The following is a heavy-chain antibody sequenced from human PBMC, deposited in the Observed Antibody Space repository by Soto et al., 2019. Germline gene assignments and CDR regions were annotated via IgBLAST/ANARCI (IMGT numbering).Heavy chain of an antibody. CDR3: ARDRPRENYGGNYYYHMDV. V-gene: IGHV1-69*12. D-gene: IGHD4-17*01. CDR1: GGPFSTYA. Sequence: QVQLVQSGAEVKKPGSSVKVSWKASGGPFSTYAISWVRQAPGQGLEWMGGIIPIFGTADYAQKFQGRVTITADESTSTAYMELRSLRSEDTAVYYCARDRPRENYGGNYYYHMDVWGQGTTVTVSS. J-gene: IGHJ6*02. CDR2: IIPIFGTA.